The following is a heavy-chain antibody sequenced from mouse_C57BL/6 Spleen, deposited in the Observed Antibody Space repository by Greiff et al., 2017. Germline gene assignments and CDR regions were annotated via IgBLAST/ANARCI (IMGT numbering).Heavy chain of an antibody. D-gene: IGHD1-1*02. V-gene: IGHV2-6-1*01. J-gene: IGHJ4*01. Sequence: QVQLQQSGPGLVAPSQSLSITCTVSGFSLTSYGVHWVRQPPGKGLEWLVVIWSDGSTTYNSALNSRLGISKVNSKSQVFLNMNSLQPDDTAMYYCARHGVNCAMDYWGQGTSVTVSS. CDR1: GFSLTSYG. CDR2: IWSDGST. CDR3: ARHGVNCAMDY.